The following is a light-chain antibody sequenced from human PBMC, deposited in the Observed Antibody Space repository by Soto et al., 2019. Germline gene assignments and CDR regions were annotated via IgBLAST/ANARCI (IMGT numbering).Light chain of an antibody. CDR2: DSS. J-gene: IGKJ5*01. CDR1: QDITNY. Sequence: DIQMTQSPSSLSASVGDRVTIICQASQDITNYLNWYQQKPGKAPKLLIHDSSNLETGVPSRFSGSGSGTYFSFTISSLQPEDIATYFCQQFDSPPPTFGRGTRLEIK. V-gene: IGKV1-33*01. CDR3: QQFDSPPPT.